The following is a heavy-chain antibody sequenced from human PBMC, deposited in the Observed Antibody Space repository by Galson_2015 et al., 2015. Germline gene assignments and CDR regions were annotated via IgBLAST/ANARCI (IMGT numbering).Heavy chain of an antibody. CDR3: ARDGPKGLTSFDY. CDR1: GFTFSTYA. J-gene: IGHJ4*02. CDR2: ISYDGSKK. V-gene: IGHV3-30-3*01. Sequence: SLRLSCAASGFTFSTYAIHWVRQAPGKGLEWVAVISYDGSKKSSADSVKGRFSVSRDNSKNTVYLQMSSPRVEDTAVYYCARDGPKGLTSFDYWGQGTLVTVSS. D-gene: IGHD1-14*01.